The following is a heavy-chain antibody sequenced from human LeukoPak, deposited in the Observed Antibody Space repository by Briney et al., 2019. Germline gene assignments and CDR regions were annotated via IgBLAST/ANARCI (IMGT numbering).Heavy chain of an antibody. CDR1: GFTFSSYG. CDR3: AKALGGSGNYYFDY. Sequence: GGSLRLSCAASGFTFSSYGMHWVRQAPGKGLEWVAVISYDGSNKYYADSVKGRFTISRDNSKNTLYLQMNSLRAEDTAVYYCAKALGGSGNYYFDYWGQGTLVTVSA. J-gene: IGHJ4*02. V-gene: IGHV3-30*18. CDR2: ISYDGSNK. D-gene: IGHD3-10*01.